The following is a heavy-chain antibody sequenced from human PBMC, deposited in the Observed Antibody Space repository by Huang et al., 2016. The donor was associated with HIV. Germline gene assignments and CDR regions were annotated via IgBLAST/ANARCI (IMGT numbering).Heavy chain of an antibody. V-gene: IGHV1-69*01. D-gene: IGHD3-22*01. CDR1: GGSFRNFA. CDR2: MIPTRGTA. CDR3: ATVDYYDTSGPQRGYFDN. Sequence: QVQLVQSGAEVKKPGSSVKVSCKASGGSFRNFAIGWVRQAPGQGLEWMGGMIPTRGTANYEQKFQGRVTIIADESTSTAYMELSRLRSEDTAVYYCATVDYYDTSGPQRGYFDNWGQGTLVTVSS. J-gene: IGHJ4*02.